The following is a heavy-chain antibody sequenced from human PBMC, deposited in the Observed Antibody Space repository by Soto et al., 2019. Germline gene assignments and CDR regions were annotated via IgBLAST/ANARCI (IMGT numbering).Heavy chain of an antibody. Sequence: QVQLVQSGAEVKKPGASVKVSCKASGYTFTSYGISWVRQAPGQGLEWMGWISAYNGNTNYAQKLQGRVTMTTDTSTSTADMELRSLRSDDTAVYYCARAGRAGALRFLEWLLPFDYWGQGTLVTVSS. CDR2: ISAYNGNT. J-gene: IGHJ4*02. CDR3: ARAGRAGALRFLEWLLPFDY. D-gene: IGHD3-3*01. V-gene: IGHV1-18*01. CDR1: GYTFTSYG.